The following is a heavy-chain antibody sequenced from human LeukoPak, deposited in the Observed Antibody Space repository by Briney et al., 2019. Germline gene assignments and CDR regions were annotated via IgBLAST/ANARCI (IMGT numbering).Heavy chain of an antibody. J-gene: IGHJ3*02. CDR1: GGSIYGGGYY. CDR3: ARSSWADAFDI. V-gene: IGHV4-61*08. Sequence: SETLSLTCTVSGGSIYGGGYYWSWIRQPPGKGLEWIGYIYHSGTTYYNPSLKSRVTISVDTSKNQFSLKLSSVTAADTAVYYCARSSWADAFDIWGQGTMVTVSS. CDR2: IYHSGTT. D-gene: IGHD2-2*01.